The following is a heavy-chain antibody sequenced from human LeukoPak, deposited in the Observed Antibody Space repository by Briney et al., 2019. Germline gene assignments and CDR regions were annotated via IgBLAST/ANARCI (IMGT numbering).Heavy chain of an antibody. V-gene: IGHV3-74*01. CDR3: ARGAYYFDY. CDR1: GFTFSSYW. Sequence: GGSLRLSCAASGFTFSSYWMHWVRQAPGKGLVWVSRINSDGSSTRSADSVKGRFTISRDNAKDTLYLQMNSLRAEDTAVYYCARGAYYFDYWGQGNLVTVSS. J-gene: IGHJ4*02. CDR2: INSDGSST.